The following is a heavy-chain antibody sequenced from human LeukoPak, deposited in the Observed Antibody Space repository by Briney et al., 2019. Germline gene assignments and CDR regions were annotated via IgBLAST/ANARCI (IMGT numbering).Heavy chain of an antibody. CDR1: GFTFSSYA. D-gene: IGHD3-16*01. CDR2: IRVSGVGT. V-gene: IGHV3-23*01. Sequence: GGSLRLSCAASGFTFSSYAMSWVRQAPGKGLEWVSAIRVSGVGTYYADSVKGRFTISRDNSKNTLYLQMNSLRAEDTAVYYCAKEIGGGYFDYWGQGTLVTVSS. J-gene: IGHJ4*02. CDR3: AKEIGGGYFDY.